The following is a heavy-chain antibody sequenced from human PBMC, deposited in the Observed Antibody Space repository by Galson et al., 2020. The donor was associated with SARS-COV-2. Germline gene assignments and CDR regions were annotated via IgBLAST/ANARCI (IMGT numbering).Heavy chain of an antibody. CDR1: GFTFANYA. Sequence: GGSLRLSCAASGFTFANYAMSWVRQAPGKGLEWVSSISCSGGSTYYADSVKGRFTISRDNSKNTLYLQINSLRAEDTAEYYCAKDPRSSSGTDWFDAWGQGTLVSVS. D-gene: IGHD6-13*01. CDR2: ISCSGGST. CDR3: AKDPRSSSGTDWFDA. J-gene: IGHJ5*02. V-gene: IGHV3-23*01.